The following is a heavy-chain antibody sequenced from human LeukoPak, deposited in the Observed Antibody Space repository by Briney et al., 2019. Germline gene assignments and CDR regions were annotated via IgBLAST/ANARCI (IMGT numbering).Heavy chain of an antibody. CDR3: IRTRSQSCLDS. CDR2: IRTKSRSYTT. Sequence: GGSLRLACAASGFTFSDHYMDWVRQAPGKGLEWVGRIRTKSRSYTTEYAASVKGRFTVSRDDSKNSLYLQMSSLKSEDSAVYYCIRTRSQSCLDSWGQGTLVTVSS. CDR1: GFTFSDHY. V-gene: IGHV3-72*01. J-gene: IGHJ5*01.